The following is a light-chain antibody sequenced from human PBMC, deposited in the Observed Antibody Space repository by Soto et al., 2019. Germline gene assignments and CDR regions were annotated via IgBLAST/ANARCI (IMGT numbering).Light chain of an antibody. Sequence: EVVMTQSPATLSVSPGDRATLSCRASQNVNTNLAWYQQQPGQAPRPLIFGASTWATGIPARFSGSGSGTEFTLTISSLQPEDFAVYYCQQYNNWPLTFGGGTKVDIK. V-gene: IGKV3-15*01. CDR2: GAS. CDR1: QNVNTN. CDR3: QQYNNWPLT. J-gene: IGKJ4*01.